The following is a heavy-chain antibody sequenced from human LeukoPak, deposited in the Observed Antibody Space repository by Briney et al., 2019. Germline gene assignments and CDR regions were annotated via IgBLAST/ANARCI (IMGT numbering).Heavy chain of an antibody. V-gene: IGHV3-30*04. Sequence: GGSLRLSCAASGFTFSSYAMHWVRQAPGKGLEWVAVISYDGSNKYYADSVKGRFTISRDNSKNTLYLQMNSLRAEDTAVYYCARVLYYDSSGYSLNYWGQGTLVTVSS. D-gene: IGHD3-22*01. CDR1: GFTFSSYA. J-gene: IGHJ4*02. CDR2: ISYDGSNK. CDR3: ARVLYYDSSGYSLNY.